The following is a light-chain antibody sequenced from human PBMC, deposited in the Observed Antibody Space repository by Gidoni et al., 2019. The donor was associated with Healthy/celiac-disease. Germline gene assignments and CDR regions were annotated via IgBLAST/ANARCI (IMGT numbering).Light chain of an antibody. CDR1: QSISSY. Sequence: DIQMTQSPSSLSASVGDRVTITCRASQSISSYLNWYQQKPGKAPKLLIYAASSLQSGVPSRFSGSGSGTDFTLTISSLQPDDFATYYCQQSYSTRGTFGQGTKLEIK. J-gene: IGKJ2*01. V-gene: IGKV1-39*01. CDR2: AAS. CDR3: QQSYSTRGT.